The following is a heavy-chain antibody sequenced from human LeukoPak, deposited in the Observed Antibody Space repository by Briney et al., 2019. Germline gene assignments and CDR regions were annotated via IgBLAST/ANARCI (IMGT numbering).Heavy chain of an antibody. D-gene: IGHD2-15*01. V-gene: IGHV3-13*05. J-gene: IGHJ3*02. CDR1: GFTFSSYD. Sequence: PGGSLRLSCAASGFTFSSYDMHGVRQATGKGLEWVSAIGTAGDPYYPGSVKGRFTISRENAKNSLYLQMISLRAGDTAVYYCARGLRYCSGGSCYNSDAFDIWGQGTMVTVSS. CDR2: IGTAGDP. CDR3: ARGLRYCSGGSCYNSDAFDI.